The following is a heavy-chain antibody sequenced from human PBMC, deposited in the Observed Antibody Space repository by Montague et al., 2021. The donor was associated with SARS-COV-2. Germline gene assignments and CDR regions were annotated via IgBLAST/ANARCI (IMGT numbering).Heavy chain of an antibody. J-gene: IGHJ5*02. CDR3: ARENNWNLNGWFDP. D-gene: IGHD1-20*01. CDR1: GGSISSYY. CDR2: IYYSGST. V-gene: IGHV4-59*01. Sequence: SETLSLTCTVSGGSISSYYWSWIRQPPGKGLEWIGYIYYSGSTNYNPSPKSRVTISVDTSKNQSSLKLSSVTAAYTAVYYCARENNWNLNGWFDPWGQGTLVTVSS.